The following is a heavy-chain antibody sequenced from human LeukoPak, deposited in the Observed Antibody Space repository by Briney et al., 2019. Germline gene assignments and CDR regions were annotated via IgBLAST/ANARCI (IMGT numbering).Heavy chain of an antibody. CDR2: IYYSGST. D-gene: IGHD1-26*01. J-gene: IGHJ3*02. CDR1: GGSISSYY. V-gene: IGHV4-59*08. CDR3: ARHWERAFDI. Sequence: PSETLSLTCTVSGGSISSYYWSWIRQPPGKGLEWIGYIYYSGSTYYNPSLKSRVTISVDTSKNQFSLKLSSVTAADTAVYYCARHWERAFDIWGQGTMVTVSS.